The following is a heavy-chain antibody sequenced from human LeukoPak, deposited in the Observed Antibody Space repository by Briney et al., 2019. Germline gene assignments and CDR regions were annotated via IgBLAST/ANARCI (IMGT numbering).Heavy chain of an antibody. CDR1: GFTFSSYA. CDR2: IYYSGST. J-gene: IGHJ6*03. Sequence: GSLRLSCAASGFTFSSYAMHWVRQAPGKGLEWIGYIYYSGSTNYNPSLKSRVTISVDTSKNQFSLKLSSVTAADTAVYYCARDSGTSWEAYYYYYMDVWGKGTTVTVSS. CDR3: ARDSGTSWEAYYYYYMDV. D-gene: IGHD2-2*01. V-gene: IGHV4-59*01.